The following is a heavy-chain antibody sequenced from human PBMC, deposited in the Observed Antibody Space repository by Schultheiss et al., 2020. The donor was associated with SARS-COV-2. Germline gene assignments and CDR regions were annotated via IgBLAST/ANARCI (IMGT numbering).Heavy chain of an antibody. Sequence: TLSLTCTVSGDSITSGGYYWSWIRQLPGKGLEWIGHIYYSGSTYYNPSLKSRVTISVDTSKNQFSLKLSSVTAADTAVYYCARWTDYGDYGPHYWGQGTLVTVSS. J-gene: IGHJ4*02. CDR3: ARWTDYGDYGPHY. V-gene: IGHV4-31*03. CDR1: GDSITSGGYY. D-gene: IGHD4-17*01. CDR2: IYYSGST.